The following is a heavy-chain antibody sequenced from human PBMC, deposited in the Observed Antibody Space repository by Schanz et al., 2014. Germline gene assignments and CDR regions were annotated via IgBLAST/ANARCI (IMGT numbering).Heavy chain of an antibody. CDR3: ARGNDGYGSYPAFDY. D-gene: IGHD3-10*01. Sequence: QVQLVQSGAEVKKPGASVKVSCKASGYTFTGYSMHWVRQAPGQGLEWMGWINTDSGGTNYSQKFQGRVTITRDTSMSTAYMELSSLRSDDTAVYYCARGNDGYGSYPAFDYWGQGTLVTVSS. J-gene: IGHJ4*02. CDR1: GYTFTGYS. V-gene: IGHV1-2*02. CDR2: INTDSGGT.